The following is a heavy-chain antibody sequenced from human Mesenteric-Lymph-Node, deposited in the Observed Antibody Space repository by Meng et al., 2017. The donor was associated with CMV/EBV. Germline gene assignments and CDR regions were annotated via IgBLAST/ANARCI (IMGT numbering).Heavy chain of an antibody. V-gene: IGHV4-61*08. CDR2: IYGTGIT. J-gene: IGHJ4*02. Sequence: VQLQESGPGLVKPSETLSLTCIVSGVSVTIGAYPWSWIRQSPGKGLEWIGYIYGTGITIYNPSLKSRVTILLETSKNQFSLKLNSVTTADTAVYYCAKSRSSTPGIVDDWGQGTLVTVSS. D-gene: IGHD2/OR15-2a*01. CDR1: GVSVTIGAYP. CDR3: AKSRSSTPGIVDD.